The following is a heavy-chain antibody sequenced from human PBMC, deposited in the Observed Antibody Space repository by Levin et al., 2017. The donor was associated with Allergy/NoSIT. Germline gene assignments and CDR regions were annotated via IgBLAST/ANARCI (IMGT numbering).Heavy chain of an antibody. J-gene: IGHJ4*02. CDR2: ISKDGSNQ. V-gene: IGHV3-30-3*01. D-gene: IGHD2-15*01. Sequence: GESLKISCTAYGSGFTFSSYAMHWVRQTPGKGLEWVAGISKDGSNQYYGDSVQGRFTISRDNSMKTLDLQMDSLTEDDTALYYCARDFASASRTPGIYWGQGALVTVSS. CDR1: GFTFSSYA. CDR3: ARDFASASRTPGIY.